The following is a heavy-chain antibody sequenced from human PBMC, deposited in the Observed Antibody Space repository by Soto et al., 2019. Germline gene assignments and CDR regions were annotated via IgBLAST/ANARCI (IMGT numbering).Heavy chain of an antibody. CDR2: ISGSGGST. CDR3: AKGFYGMVVEPAATCFDY. J-gene: IGHJ4*02. D-gene: IGHD2-2*01. V-gene: IGHV3-23*01. CDR1: GFTFSSYA. Sequence: EVQLLESGGGLVQPGGSLRLSCAASGFTFSSYAMSWVRQAPGKGLEWVSAISGSGGSTYYADSVKGRFTISRDNSKNTLDLQLNSLRAEETAVYYCAKGFYGMVVEPAATCFDYWGQGTLVTVSS.